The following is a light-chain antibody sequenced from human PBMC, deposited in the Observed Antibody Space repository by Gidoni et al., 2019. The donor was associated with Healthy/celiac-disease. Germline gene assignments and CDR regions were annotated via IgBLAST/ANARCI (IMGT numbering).Light chain of an antibody. J-gene: IGKJ2*01. CDR1: QDIINY. CDR3: QQYDNLPYT. Sequence: DIQMTQSPSPLSASVGDSVTITCQASQDIINYLNWYQQKPGKAPKLLIYDASNLETGVPSRFSGSGSGTDFTFTISSLQPEDIATYYCQQYDNLPYTFGQGTKLEIK. CDR2: DAS. V-gene: IGKV1-33*01.